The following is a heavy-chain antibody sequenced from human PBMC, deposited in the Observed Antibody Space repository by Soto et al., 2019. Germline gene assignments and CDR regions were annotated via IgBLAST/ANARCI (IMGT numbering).Heavy chain of an antibody. V-gene: IGHV3-33*01. CDR1: GFTFSSHG. CDR2: IWYDGSNK. Sequence: AGSLRLPCAASGFTFSSHGIHWVLQAPGKGLEWVAVIWYDGSNKYYADSVKGRFTISRDNSKNTLYLQMNSLRAEDTAVYYCARDQVATIWGFYYYMEVLGKGNTVT. CDR3: ARDQVATIWGFYYYMEV. D-gene: IGHD5-12*01. J-gene: IGHJ6*03.